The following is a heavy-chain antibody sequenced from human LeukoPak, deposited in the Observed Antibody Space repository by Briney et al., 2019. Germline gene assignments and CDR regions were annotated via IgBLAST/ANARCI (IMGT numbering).Heavy chain of an antibody. Sequence: PGGSLRLSCAASGFTFSSYSMNWVRQAPGXXLEWVSYISSSSXXXXXADSVKGRFTISRDNAKNSLYLQMNSLRDEDTAVYYCARGPPYYDFWSGYYTGMAADDAFDIWGQGTMVTVSS. D-gene: IGHD3-3*01. V-gene: IGHV3-48*02. J-gene: IGHJ3*02. CDR1: GFTFSSYS. CDR2: ISSSSXXX. CDR3: ARGPPYYDFWSGYYTGMAADDAFDI.